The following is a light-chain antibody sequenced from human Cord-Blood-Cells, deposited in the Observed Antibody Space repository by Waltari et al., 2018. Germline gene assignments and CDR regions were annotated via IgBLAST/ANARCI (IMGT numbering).Light chain of an antibody. CDR2: EVS. Sequence: SALTLPPSASRSPVQSVPLPRARTRSNVGGYNSVFWYQQHPGKAPKLMIYEVSKRPSGVPDRFSGSKSGNTASLTVSGLQAEDEADYYCSSYAGSNNWVFGGGTKLTVL. J-gene: IGLJ3*02. CDR1: RSNVGGYNS. CDR3: SSYAGSNNWV. V-gene: IGLV2-8*01.